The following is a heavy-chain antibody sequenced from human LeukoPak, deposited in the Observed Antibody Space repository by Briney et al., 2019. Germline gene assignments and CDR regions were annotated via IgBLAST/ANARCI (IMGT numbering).Heavy chain of an antibody. CDR1: GGSISSGDYY. D-gene: IGHD3-22*01. CDR3: ARPYYYDSRIDP. V-gene: IGHV4-30-4*01. CDR2: MYYSGST. Sequence: SETLSLTCTVSGGSISSGDYYWSWIRQPPGKGLEWIAYMYYSGSTYYNPSLESRVTMSADTSKNQLSLKLSSVTAAGTAVYYCARPYYYDSRIDPWGQGILVTVSS. J-gene: IGHJ5*02.